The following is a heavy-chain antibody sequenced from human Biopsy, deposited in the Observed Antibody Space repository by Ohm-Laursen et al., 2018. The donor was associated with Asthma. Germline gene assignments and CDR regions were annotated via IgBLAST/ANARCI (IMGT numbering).Heavy chain of an antibody. Sequence: SLRLSCSASGFTFGDYCMSWVRQVPGQGLAWVANIKHHGSEKNHVDSMNGRFTISRDNAKNLPFLQMNILRAEDTAVYYCARTFHFWSPYHAEHYQLWGQGTLVTVSS. D-gene: IGHD3-3*01. CDR3: ARTFHFWSPYHAEHYQL. J-gene: IGHJ1*01. CDR2: IKHHGSEK. V-gene: IGHV3-7*01. CDR1: GFTFGDYC.